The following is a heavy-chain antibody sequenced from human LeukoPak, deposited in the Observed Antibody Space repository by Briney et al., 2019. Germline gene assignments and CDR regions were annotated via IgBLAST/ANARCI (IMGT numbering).Heavy chain of an antibody. Sequence: GGSLRLSCAASGFTFSSYSMNWVRQAPGKRLEWVSSISSSSSYIYYADSVKGRFTISRDNAKNSLYLQMNSLRAEDTAVYYCARESGYSYGYPDDYWGQGTLVTVSS. CDR3: ARESGYSYGYPDDY. J-gene: IGHJ4*02. D-gene: IGHD5-18*01. V-gene: IGHV3-21*01. CDR2: ISSSSSYI. CDR1: GFTFSSYS.